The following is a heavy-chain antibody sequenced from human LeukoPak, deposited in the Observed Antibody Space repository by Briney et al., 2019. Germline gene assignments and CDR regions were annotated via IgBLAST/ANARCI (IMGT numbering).Heavy chain of an antibody. CDR3: AKDRVDGSGSQFDS. Sequence: GGSLRLSCAASGFTLSNYAMTWVRQAPGKGLEGVSSITGSGALTYYADSVKGRFTISKDNAMDTLFLQMNSLRADDTAVYYCAKDRVDGSGSQFDSWGQGSLVTVSS. V-gene: IGHV3-23*01. J-gene: IGHJ4*02. D-gene: IGHD3-10*01. CDR2: ITGSGALT. CDR1: GFTLSNYA.